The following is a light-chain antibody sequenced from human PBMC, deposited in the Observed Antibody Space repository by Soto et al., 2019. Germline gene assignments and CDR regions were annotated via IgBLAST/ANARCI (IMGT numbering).Light chain of an antibody. Sequence: DIQLTQSPSFLSASIGDRVTITCPASQGISTYLAWYQQKPGKAPKLLIYAASTLQSGVPSRFSGSASGTEFTLTISSLQPEDFAIYYCQQLKTYPITFGQGTRLEIK. V-gene: IGKV1-9*01. J-gene: IGKJ5*01. CDR2: AAS. CDR1: QGISTY. CDR3: QQLKTYPIT.